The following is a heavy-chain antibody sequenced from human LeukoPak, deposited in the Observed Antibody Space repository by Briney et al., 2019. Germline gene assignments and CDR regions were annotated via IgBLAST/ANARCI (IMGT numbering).Heavy chain of an antibody. V-gene: IGHV3-7*03. CDR2: INPDGRDT. Sequence: GGSLRLSCAASGFAFSDSWMNWVRQAPGKGLEWVAHINPDGRDTYYVDSVKGRFTISRDNAQSSMYLQMNSLRVEDTAVYYCTSWGDTTAEYFQRWGQGTLVTVSS. CDR1: GFAFSDSW. J-gene: IGHJ1*01. CDR3: TSWGDTTAEYFQR. D-gene: IGHD2-21*02.